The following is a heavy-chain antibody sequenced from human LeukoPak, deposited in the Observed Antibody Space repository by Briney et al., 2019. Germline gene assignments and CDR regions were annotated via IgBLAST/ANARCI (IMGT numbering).Heavy chain of an antibody. CDR2: TYYRSKWYN. D-gene: IGHD6-13*01. V-gene: IGHV6-1*01. J-gene: IGHJ4*02. CDR1: GDSVSSNSAA. Sequence: SQTLSLTCAISGDSVSSNSAAWNWIRQSPSRGLEWLGRTYYRSKWYNDYAVSVKSRITINPDTSKNQFSLQLNSVTPEDTAVYYCARDGIAAAGIVVYHFDYWGQGTLVTVSS. CDR3: ARDGIAAAGIVVYHFDY.